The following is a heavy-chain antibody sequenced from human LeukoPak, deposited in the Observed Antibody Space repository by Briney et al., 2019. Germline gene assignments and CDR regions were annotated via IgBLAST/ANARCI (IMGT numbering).Heavy chain of an antibody. V-gene: IGHV4-59*01. J-gene: IGHJ4*02. CDR3: ARGPYYDSSGYPDY. Sequence: PSETLSLTCTVSGGSISSYYWSWIRQPPGKGLEWIGYIYYSGSTNYNPSLKSRVTISVDTSKNQFSLKLSSVTAADTAVYYCARGPYYDSSGYPDYWGQGTLVTVSS. CDR2: IYYSGST. CDR1: GGSISSYY. D-gene: IGHD3-22*01.